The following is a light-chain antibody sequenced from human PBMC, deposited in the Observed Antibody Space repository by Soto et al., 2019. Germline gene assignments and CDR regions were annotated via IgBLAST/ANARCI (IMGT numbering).Light chain of an antibody. V-gene: IGKV3-20*01. CDR3: QQNGSSPT. CDR2: GAS. J-gene: IGKJ1*01. CDR1: QSVSSSC. Sequence: EIVLTQSPGTLSLSAGERATLSCRASQSVSSSCLAWYQQKPGQAPTLLIYGASDRATGIPDRFSGSGSGTDFTLTISRLEPEDFALYYCQQNGSSPTFGQGTKVEIK.